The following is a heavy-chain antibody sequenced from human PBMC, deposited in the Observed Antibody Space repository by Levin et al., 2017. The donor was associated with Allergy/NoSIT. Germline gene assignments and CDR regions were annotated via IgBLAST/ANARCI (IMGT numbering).Heavy chain of an antibody. CDR2: IYSSGSA. V-gene: IGHV4-61*02. J-gene: IGHJ4*02. CDR3: ARAEVGSEH. Sequence: SQTLSLTCKVSGGSISSGSYYWSWIRQPAAKGLEWIGRIYSSGSANYNPSLKSRVTMSVDTSKNQFSLKLSSVTAADTAVYYCARAEVGSEHWGQGTLVTVSS. CDR1: GGSISSGSYY. D-gene: IGHD3-10*01.